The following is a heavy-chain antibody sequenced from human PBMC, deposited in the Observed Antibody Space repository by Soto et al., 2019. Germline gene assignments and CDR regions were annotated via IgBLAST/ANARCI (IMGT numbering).Heavy chain of an antibody. D-gene: IGHD6-6*01. V-gene: IGHV4-39*01. CDR3: ANLIAARPHYYGMDV. CDR2: IYYSGST. J-gene: IGHJ6*02. CDR1: GGSISSSSYY. Sequence: PSETLSLTCTVSGGSISSSSYYWGWIRQPPGKGLEWIGSIYYSGSTYYNPSLKSRVTISVDTSKNQFSLKLSSVTAADTAVYYCANLIAARPHYYGMDVWGQGTTVTVSS.